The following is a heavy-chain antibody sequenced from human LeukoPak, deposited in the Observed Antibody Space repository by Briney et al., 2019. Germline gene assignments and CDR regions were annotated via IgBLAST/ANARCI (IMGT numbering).Heavy chain of an antibody. D-gene: IGHD3-22*01. V-gene: IGHV4-39*07. Sequence: PSETLSLTCTVSGGSISSSSYYWGWIRQPPGKGLEWIGSIYYSGSTYYNPSLKSRVTISVDTSKNQFSLKLSSVTAADTAVYYCARVLRTMIVVVITNGFDIWGQGTMVTVSS. CDR2: IYYSGST. CDR1: GGSISSSSYY. CDR3: ARVLRTMIVVVITNGFDI. J-gene: IGHJ3*02.